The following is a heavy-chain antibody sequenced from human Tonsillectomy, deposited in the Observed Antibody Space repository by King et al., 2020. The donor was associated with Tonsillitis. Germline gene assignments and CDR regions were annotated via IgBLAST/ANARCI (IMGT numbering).Heavy chain of an antibody. CDR3: ARDGDYYGSGSYYSGYYYDMDV. Sequence: QLVQSGAEVKKPGASVKVSCKASGYTFTGYYMHWVRQAPGQGLEWMGWINPNSGGTNYAQKFQGRVTMTRDTSISTAYMELSSLRPDDTAVYYCARDGDYYGSGSYYSGYYYDMDVWGQGTTVTVSS. CDR2: INPNSGGT. V-gene: IGHV1-2*02. J-gene: IGHJ6*02. D-gene: IGHD3-10*01. CDR1: GYTFTGYY.